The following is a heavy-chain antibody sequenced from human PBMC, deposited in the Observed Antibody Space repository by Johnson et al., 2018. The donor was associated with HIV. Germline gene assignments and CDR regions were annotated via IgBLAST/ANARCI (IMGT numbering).Heavy chain of an antibody. CDR2: IDTAGDT. V-gene: IGHV3-13*01. CDR1: GFTLSSYD. Sequence: VQLVESGGGLVQPGGSLRLSCAASGFTLSSYDMHWVRQATGKGLEWVSEIDTAGDTYYPGSVKGRFTTSRENAKNSLYLQMNSLRAEDTALYYCAKLRPDRSGHRAFDIWGQGTMVTVSS. D-gene: IGHD2-15*01. J-gene: IGHJ3*02. CDR3: AKLRPDRSGHRAFDI.